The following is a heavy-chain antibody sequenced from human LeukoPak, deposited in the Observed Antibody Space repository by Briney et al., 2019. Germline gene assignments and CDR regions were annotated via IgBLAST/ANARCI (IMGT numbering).Heavy chain of an antibody. CDR1: GYTFTSYS. D-gene: IGHD3-3*01. J-gene: IGHJ4*02. CDR2: INPGNGKT. CDR3: TLFDYDSWSAYLH. V-gene: IGHV1-3*01. Sequence: VSVKVSCKASGYTFTSYSLHWVRQAPGQRLEWMGWINPGNGKTKYPQTFQGRVTISRDTSASTAYMELRSLRSEDTAVYYCTLFDYDSWSAYLHWGQGALVTVSS.